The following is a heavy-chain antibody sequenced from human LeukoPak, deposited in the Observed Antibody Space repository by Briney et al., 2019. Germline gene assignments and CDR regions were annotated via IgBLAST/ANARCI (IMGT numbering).Heavy chain of an antibody. D-gene: IGHD3-10*01. CDR1: GFTFSYYG. CDR2: ISYDGSNK. Sequence: PGGSLRLSCAASGFTFSYYGLHWVRQAPGKGLEWVALISYDGSNKDYADSVKGRFTISRDNSKNTLYLEMHSLRAEDTAVYYCAKDRRYYGSGSYYTDAFDIWGQGTMVTVSS. J-gene: IGHJ3*02. V-gene: IGHV3-30*18. CDR3: AKDRRYYGSGSYYTDAFDI.